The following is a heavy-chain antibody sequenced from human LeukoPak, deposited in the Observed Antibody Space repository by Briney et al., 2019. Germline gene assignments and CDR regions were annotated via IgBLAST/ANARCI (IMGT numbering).Heavy chain of an antibody. D-gene: IGHD3-3*01. Sequence: SETLSLTCAVYGGSFSGYYWSWIRQHPGKGLEWIGYIYYSGSTYYNPSLKSRVTISVDTSKNQFSLQLSSVTAADTAVYYCARETIFGAILGPDYWGQGTLVTVSS. V-gene: IGHV4-31*11. CDR3: ARETIFGAILGPDY. CDR1: GGSFSGYY. CDR2: IYYSGST. J-gene: IGHJ4*02.